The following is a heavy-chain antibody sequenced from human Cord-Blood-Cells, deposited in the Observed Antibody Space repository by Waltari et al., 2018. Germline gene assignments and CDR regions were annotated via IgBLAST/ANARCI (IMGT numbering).Heavy chain of an antibody. D-gene: IGHD6-6*01. CDR3: ARTYSSSSYAFDI. V-gene: IGHV1-69*12. Sequence: QLQLVQSGAEVKQPVYSVKVSCQASGSTFRRYAMPWVRQAPGQGLEWMGGIIPIFGTANYAKKFQGRVTITADESTSTAYMELSSLRSEDTAVYYCARTYSSSSYAFDIWGQGTMVTVSS. CDR1: GSTFRRYA. J-gene: IGHJ3*02. CDR2: IIPIFGTA.